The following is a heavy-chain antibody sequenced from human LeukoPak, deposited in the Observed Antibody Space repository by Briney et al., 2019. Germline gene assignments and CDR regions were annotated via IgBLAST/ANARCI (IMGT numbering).Heavy chain of an antibody. CDR2: LNNDGSST. J-gene: IGHJ3*02. CDR1: GFTVSSNY. V-gene: IGHV3-74*01. D-gene: IGHD2-15*01. Sequence: GGSLRLSCAASGFTVSSNYMSWVRQAPGKGLVWVSRLNNDGSSTNYADSVKGRFTISRDNAKNTLYLQMNSLRAEDTAVYYCARIAWDAFDIWGQGTMVTVSS. CDR3: ARIAWDAFDI.